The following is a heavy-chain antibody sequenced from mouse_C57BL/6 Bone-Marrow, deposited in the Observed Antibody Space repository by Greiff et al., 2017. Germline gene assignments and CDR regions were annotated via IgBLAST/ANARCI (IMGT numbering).Heavy chain of an antibody. V-gene: IGHV1-81*01. D-gene: IGHD1-1*01. CDR3: ERGARWRYRKFDY. Sequence: VQLQQSGAELARPGASVKLSCKASGYTFTSYGISWVKQRTGQGLEWIGEIYPRSGSTYYNEKFKGKATLTADKSSSTAYMGLRSLTSENSAVYSVERGARWRYRKFDYWGQGTTLTVSS. CDR2: IYPRSGST. J-gene: IGHJ2*01. CDR1: GYTFTSYG.